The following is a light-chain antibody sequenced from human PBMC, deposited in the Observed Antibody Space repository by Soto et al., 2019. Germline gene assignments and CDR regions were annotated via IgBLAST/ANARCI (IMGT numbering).Light chain of an antibody. J-gene: IGKJ1*01. Sequence: EIVITQSPLSLPVTPGEPASISCRSSQSLLHSNGYNYLDWYLQKPGQSPQLLIYLGSNRASGGPDRFSGSGSGTDFTLKISRVEAEDVGVYYCMQALQTAWTFGQGTKVDIK. CDR1: QSLLHSNGYNY. CDR3: MQALQTAWT. CDR2: LGS. V-gene: IGKV2-28*01.